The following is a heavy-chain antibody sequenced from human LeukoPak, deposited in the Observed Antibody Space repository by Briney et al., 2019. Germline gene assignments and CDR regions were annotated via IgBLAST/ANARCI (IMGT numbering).Heavy chain of an antibody. CDR3: AKDISAIPNFFDY. Sequence: PGGSLRLSCAASGFTFSSYWMSWVRQAPGKGLEWVANIKQDGSEKYYVDSVKGRFTISRDNAKNSLYLQMNSLRAEDTALYYCAKDISAIPNFFDYWGQGTLVTVSS. CDR2: IKQDGSEK. V-gene: IGHV3-7*03. D-gene: IGHD2-2*01. J-gene: IGHJ4*02. CDR1: GFTFSSYW.